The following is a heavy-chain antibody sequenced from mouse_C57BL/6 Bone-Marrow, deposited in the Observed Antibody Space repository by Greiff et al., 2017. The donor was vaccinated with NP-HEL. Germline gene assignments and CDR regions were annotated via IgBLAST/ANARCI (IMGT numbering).Heavy chain of an antibody. V-gene: IGHV5-6*01. J-gene: IGHJ3*01. CDR2: ISSGGSYT. CDR3: ARQP. CDR1: GFTFSSYG. Sequence: EVQGVESGGDLVKPGGSLKLSCAASGFTFSSYGMSWVRQTPDKRLEWVATISSGGSYTYYPDSVKGRFTISRDNAKNTLYLQMSSLKSEDTAMYYCARQPGGQGTLVTVSA.